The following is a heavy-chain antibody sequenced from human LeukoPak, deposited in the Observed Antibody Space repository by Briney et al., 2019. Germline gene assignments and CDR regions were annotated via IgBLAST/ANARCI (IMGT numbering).Heavy chain of an antibody. D-gene: IGHD4-17*01. CDR1: GGTFSSYA. J-gene: IGHJ6*02. V-gene: IGHV1-69*13. Sequence: ASVKVSCKASGGTFSSYAISWVRQAPGQGLEWMGGIIPIFGTANYAQKFQGRVTITADESTSTAYMELSSLRSEDTAVYYCARDLPWGLYGDYPTYGMDVWGQGTTVTVSS. CDR3: ARDLPWGLYGDYPTYGMDV. CDR2: IIPIFGTA.